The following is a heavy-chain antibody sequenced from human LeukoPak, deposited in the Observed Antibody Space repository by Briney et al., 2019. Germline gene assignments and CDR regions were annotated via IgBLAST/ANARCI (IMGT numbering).Heavy chain of an antibody. D-gene: IGHD4-17*01. J-gene: IGHJ5*02. CDR1: GYTFTSYG. CDR3: AGDQRGYGDSTGASKWIDP. Sequence: GASLTVSCKASGYTFTSYGINRGRQAPGQGLEWMGWISPYNGNTKYAEKVQGRVTITTDTSTSTAYMELRSLNSDDTAVYYCAGDQRGYGDSTGASKWIDPWGQGTLVTVSS. V-gene: IGHV1-18*01. CDR2: ISPYNGNT.